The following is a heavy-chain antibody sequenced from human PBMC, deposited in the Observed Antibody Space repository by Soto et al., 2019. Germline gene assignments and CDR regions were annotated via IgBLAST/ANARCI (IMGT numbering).Heavy chain of an antibody. J-gene: IGHJ4*02. Sequence: ESGGGVVQPGRSLRLSCAASGFTFSSYGMHWVRQAPGKGLEWVAVIWYDGSNKYYADSVKGRFTISRDNSKNTLYLQMNSLRAEDTAVYYCARERLTTVTTFDYWGQGTLVTVSS. CDR1: GFTFSSYG. CDR3: ARERLTTVTTFDY. CDR2: IWYDGSNK. V-gene: IGHV3-33*01. D-gene: IGHD4-17*01.